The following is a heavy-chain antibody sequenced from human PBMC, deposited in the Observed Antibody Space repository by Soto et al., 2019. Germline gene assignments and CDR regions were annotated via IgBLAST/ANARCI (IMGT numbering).Heavy chain of an antibody. J-gene: IGHJ4*02. CDR2: INDDGIST. Sequence: PGGSLRLSCAASGFTFSMYWMHWVRQVPGKGPEWVSRINDDGISTNYADSVKGRFTISRDNAKNPLYLQMNAVRVEDTAVYYCTRGPRSTSTGTGAFWGQGTLVTVSS. V-gene: IGHV3-74*01. D-gene: IGHD1-1*01. CDR3: TRGPRSTSTGTGAF. CDR1: GFTFSMYW.